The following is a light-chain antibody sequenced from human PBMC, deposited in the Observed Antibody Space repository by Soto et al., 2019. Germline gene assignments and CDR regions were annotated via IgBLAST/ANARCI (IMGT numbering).Light chain of an antibody. V-gene: IGKV3-11*01. Sequence: LTQSPATLSVSPGGRTILSCRASQTVNNYLAWYQQKPGQAPRLLIYDTSKRAPGVPARFIGSGSGTAFTLTIDIVEPEDYAIYYCQQRSDWQWTFGQGTKVDIK. CDR2: DTS. J-gene: IGKJ1*01. CDR1: QTVNNY. CDR3: QQRSDWQWT.